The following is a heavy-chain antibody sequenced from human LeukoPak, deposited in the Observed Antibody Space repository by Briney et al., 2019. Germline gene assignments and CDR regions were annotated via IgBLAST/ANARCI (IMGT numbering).Heavy chain of an antibody. CDR2: ISGSGGST. J-gene: IGHJ4*02. V-gene: IGHV3-23*01. Sequence: GGSLRLSCAASGFTFSSYAMSWVRHAPGKGPESVSAISGSGGSTYYADSVKGRFTISRDNSKNTLYLQMNSLRAEDTAVYYCAKDRYNRRTSAAKGFFDYWGQGTLVTVSS. CDR1: GFTFSSYA. CDR3: AKDRYNRRTSAAKGFFDY. D-gene: IGHD1-1*01.